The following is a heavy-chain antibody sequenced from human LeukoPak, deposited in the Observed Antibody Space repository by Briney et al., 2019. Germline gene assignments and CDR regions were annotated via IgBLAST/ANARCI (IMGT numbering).Heavy chain of an antibody. Sequence: PGGSLRLSCAASGFTVSSNYMSWVRQPPGKGLEWIGEINHSGSTNYNPSLKSRVTISVDTSKNQFSLKLSSVTAADTAVYYCARRAGSSWRKLRPVEVVFDIWGQGTMVTVSS. CDR3: ARRAGSSWRKLRPVEVVFDI. V-gene: IGHV4-34*01. D-gene: IGHD6-13*01. CDR2: INHSGST. CDR1: GFTVSSNY. J-gene: IGHJ3*02.